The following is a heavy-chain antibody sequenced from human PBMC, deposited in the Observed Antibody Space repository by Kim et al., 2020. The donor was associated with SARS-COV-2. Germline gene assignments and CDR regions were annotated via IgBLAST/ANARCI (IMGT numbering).Heavy chain of an antibody. J-gene: IGHJ4*02. V-gene: IGHV4-39*07. Sequence: STDYNPSLKSRVTISVDPSKNQFSLKLSSVTAADTAVYYCARGSGRVPYWGQGTLVTVSS. D-gene: IGHD3-3*01. CDR3: ARGSGRVPY. CDR2: ST.